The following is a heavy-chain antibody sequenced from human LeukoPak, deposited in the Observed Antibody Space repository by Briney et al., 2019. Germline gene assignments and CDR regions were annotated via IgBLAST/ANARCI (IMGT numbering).Heavy chain of an antibody. D-gene: IGHD3-16*01. CDR2: IWYDGSNK. CDR1: GFTVSSFG. V-gene: IGHV3-33*01. Sequence: GGTLRLACAASGFTVSSFGMHWVRQAPGKGLEWVAVIWYDGSNKYYADSVKGRFTISRDNAKNSLYLQMNSLRAEDTAVYYCARGRTLGGDYWGQGTLVTVSS. J-gene: IGHJ4*02. CDR3: ARGRTLGGDY.